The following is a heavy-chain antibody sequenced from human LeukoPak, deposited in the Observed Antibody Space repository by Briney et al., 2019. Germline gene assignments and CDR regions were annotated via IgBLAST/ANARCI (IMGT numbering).Heavy chain of an antibody. CDR1: GFTFGDYA. J-gene: IGHJ4*02. V-gene: IGHV3-49*03. CDR2: MRNIAYGGTT. CDR3: ARWVSTNFDY. D-gene: IGHD5/OR15-5a*01. Sequence: PGRSLRLSCTASGFTFGDYAMSWFRQAPGKGLEWVGFMRNIAYGGTTEYAASVKGRFTISRDDSNSIAYLQMNSLETEDTAVYYCARWVSTNFDYWGQGTLVTVSS.